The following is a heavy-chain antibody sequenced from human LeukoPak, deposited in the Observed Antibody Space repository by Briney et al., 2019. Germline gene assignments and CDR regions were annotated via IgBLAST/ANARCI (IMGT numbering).Heavy chain of an antibody. J-gene: IGHJ4*02. Sequence: PGRSLRLSCAASGFTFSSYGMHWVRQAPGKGLEWVAVIWFDGSNKYYEDSVKGRFTISRDNAEKSLYLQMNSLRAEDTAVYYCTGGAGYWGQGTPVTVSS. V-gene: IGHV3-33*01. CDR2: IWFDGSNK. CDR3: TGGAGY. CDR1: GFTFSSYG.